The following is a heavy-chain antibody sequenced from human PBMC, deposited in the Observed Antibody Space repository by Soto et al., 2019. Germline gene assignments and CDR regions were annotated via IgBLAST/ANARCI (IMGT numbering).Heavy chain of an antibody. Sequence: PGGSLRLSCAASGFTFSSYSMNWVRQAPGKGLEWVSSISSSCSYIYYADSVKGRFTISRDNAKNSLYLQMNSLRSEDTAVYYCARATTVVTPLLDYWGQGTLVTVSS. V-gene: IGHV3-21*01. CDR3: ARATTVVTPLLDY. CDR1: GFTFSSYS. CDR2: ISSSCSYI. J-gene: IGHJ4*02. D-gene: IGHD4-17*01.